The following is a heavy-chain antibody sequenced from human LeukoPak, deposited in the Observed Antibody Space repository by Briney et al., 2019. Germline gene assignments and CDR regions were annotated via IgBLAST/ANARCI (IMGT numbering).Heavy chain of an antibody. Sequence: SETLSLTCIVSGGSISSSSYYWGWIRQPPGKGLEWIGYIYYSGSTNYNPSLKSRVTISVDTSKNQFSLKLSSVTAADTAVYYCARGPYSSGWYDYWGQGTLVTVSS. CDR1: GGSISSSSYY. D-gene: IGHD6-19*01. J-gene: IGHJ4*02. CDR2: IYYSGST. CDR3: ARGPYSSGWYDY. V-gene: IGHV4-61*05.